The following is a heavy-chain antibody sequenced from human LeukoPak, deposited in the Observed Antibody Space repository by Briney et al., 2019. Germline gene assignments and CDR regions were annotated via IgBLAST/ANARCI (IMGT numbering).Heavy chain of an antibody. Sequence: PSETLSLTCTVSGGSISSYYWSWIRQPPGKGLEWIGYIFYSGSTNYNPSLESRVTIAVDTSKKQFSLRLSSVTAADTAVYYCARSIGYSSGWFDYWGQGSQVTVSS. CDR1: GGSISSYY. CDR3: ARSIGYSSGWFDY. V-gene: IGHV4-59*01. CDR2: IFYSGST. J-gene: IGHJ5*01. D-gene: IGHD6-19*01.